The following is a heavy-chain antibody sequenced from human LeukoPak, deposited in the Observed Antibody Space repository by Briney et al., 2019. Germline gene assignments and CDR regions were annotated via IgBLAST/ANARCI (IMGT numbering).Heavy chain of an antibody. CDR1: GFTFRSYA. V-gene: IGHV3-23*01. D-gene: IGHD3-10*01. CDR3: SKASALFDFGG. CDR2: ICDSGGST. J-gene: IGHJ1*01. Sequence: GGSLRLSRAGSGFTFRSYAMSWVPAAPGEGLGSVSAICDSGGSTYYAHSLKGRFTISRDSSKNTLYMHINSLRAENTPVYYRSKASALFDFGGWGQGTMVT.